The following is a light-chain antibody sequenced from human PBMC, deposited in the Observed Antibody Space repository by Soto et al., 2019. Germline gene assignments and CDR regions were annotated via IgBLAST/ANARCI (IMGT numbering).Light chain of an antibody. CDR2: GAS. J-gene: IGKJ2*03. CDR1: QSVSSN. V-gene: IGKV3-15*01. CDR3: VEYNDWPLS. Sequence: RVMTQSPDTLSVSPGARATLSCRASQSVSSNLAWYQQKPGQAPRLLIYGASTRATGISARFSGSGSGTDFTLTISSLHSEDFEVYYCVEYNDWPLSVGQGTKLEIK.